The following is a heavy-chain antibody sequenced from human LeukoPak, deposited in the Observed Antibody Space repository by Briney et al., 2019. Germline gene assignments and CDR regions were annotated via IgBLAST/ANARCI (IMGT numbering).Heavy chain of an antibody. V-gene: IGHV1-69*04. CDR1: GGTFTSYA. J-gene: IGHJ6*02. CDR2: IIPILGIA. D-gene: IGHD3-10*01. Sequence: SVKVSCKASGGTFTSYAISWVRQAPGQGLEWMGRIIPILGIANYAQKFQGRVTITADKSTSTAYMELSSLRSEDTAVYYCASSPSSGSYYTTPVYGMDVWGQGTTVTVSS. CDR3: ASSPSSGSYYTTPVYGMDV.